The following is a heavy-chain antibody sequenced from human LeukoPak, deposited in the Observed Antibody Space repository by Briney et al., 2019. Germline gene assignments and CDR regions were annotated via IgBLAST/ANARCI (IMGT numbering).Heavy chain of an antibody. CDR2: VGISGDT. J-gene: IGHJ4*02. CDR3: VRGGIQVSGIDEIDY. V-gene: IGHV3-13*01. CDR1: GFTFRSYD. Sequence: GGSLRLSCAASGFTFRSYDMHWVRQVTGKGLEWVSAVGISGDTYYAGSVKGRFSISRENAKNSLYLQMNSLTAGDTAVYYCVRGGIQVSGIDEIDYWGQGTLVTVSS. D-gene: IGHD6-19*01.